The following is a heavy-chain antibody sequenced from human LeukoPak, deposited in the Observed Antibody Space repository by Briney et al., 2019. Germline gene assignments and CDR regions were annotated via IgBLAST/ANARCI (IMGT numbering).Heavy chain of an antibody. J-gene: IGHJ3*02. CDR3: ARAEEMATSYDAFDI. CDR2: IHTSGST. Sequence: SETLSLTCTVSGGSISSSSYCWSWIRQPAGKGPEWIGHIHTSGSTNYDPSLKSRVTISIDTSKNQFSLKLSSVTAADTAVYYCARAEEMATSYDAFDIWGQGTMVTVSS. D-gene: IGHD5-24*01. V-gene: IGHV4-61*09. CDR1: GGSISSSSYC.